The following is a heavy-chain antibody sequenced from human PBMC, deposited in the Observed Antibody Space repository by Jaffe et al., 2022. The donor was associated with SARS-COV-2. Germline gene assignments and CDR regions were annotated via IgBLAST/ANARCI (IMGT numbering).Heavy chain of an antibody. J-gene: IGHJ6*02. CDR2: IYPGDSDT. CDR3: ARQLSPVYYYYAMDV. CDR1: GDNFRNYW. V-gene: IGHV5-51*01. Sequence: EVQLVQSGAEVRKPGESLKISCKGSGDNFRNYWIAWVRQTPGKGLEWMGSIYPGDSDTRYSPSFRGQVTISADKSVTTAYLQWSSLRASDNAMYYCARQLSPVYYYYAMDVWGQGTTVTVSS.